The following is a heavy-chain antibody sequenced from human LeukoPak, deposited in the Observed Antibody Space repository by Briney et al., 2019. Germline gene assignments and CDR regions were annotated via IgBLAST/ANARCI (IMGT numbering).Heavy chain of an antibody. D-gene: IGHD3-22*01. CDR2: IYYSGSS. CDR3: ARGYDSSGYRNYYFDY. J-gene: IGHJ4*02. Sequence: SETLSLTCTVSGGSISSYSWTWIRQPPGEGLEWIGYIYYSGSSNYNPSLKSRVTISVDTSKNQFSLKLSSVTAADTAVYYCARGYDSSGYRNYYFDYWGQGTLVTVSS. V-gene: IGHV4-59*01. CDR1: GGSISSYS.